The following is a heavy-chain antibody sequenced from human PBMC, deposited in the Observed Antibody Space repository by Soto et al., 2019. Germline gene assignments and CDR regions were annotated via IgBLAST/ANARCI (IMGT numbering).Heavy chain of an antibody. D-gene: IGHD4-4*01. CDR1: GGSISSSSYY. V-gene: IGHV4-39*01. J-gene: IGHJ6*02. CDR2: IYYSGST. Sequence: SETLSLTCTVSGGSISSSSYYWGWIRQPPGKGLEWIGSIYYSGSTYYNPSLRSRVTISVDTSKNQFSLKLSSVTAADTAVYYCASADYSNYYYGMDVWGQGTTVTVSS. CDR3: ASADYSNYYYGMDV.